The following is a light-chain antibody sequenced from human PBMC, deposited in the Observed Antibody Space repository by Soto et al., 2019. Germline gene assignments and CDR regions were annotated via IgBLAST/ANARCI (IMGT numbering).Light chain of an antibody. V-gene: IGLV1-51*01. J-gene: IGLJ2*01. CDR2: DKN. Sequence: QSVLTQPPSVSAAPGQRVTISCSGSSSNIGNNYVSWYQQLPGTAPKLLIYDKNKRPSGIPDRFSGSTSGGSATLGITGLQTGDEAHYYCAAWDSSLSAGGVVFGGGTKLTVL. CDR3: AAWDSSLSAGGVV. CDR1: SSNIGNNY.